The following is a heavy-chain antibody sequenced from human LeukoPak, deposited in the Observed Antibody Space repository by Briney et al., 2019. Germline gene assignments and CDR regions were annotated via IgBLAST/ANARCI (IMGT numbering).Heavy chain of an antibody. CDR3: ARQSGPYYGSLDY. V-gene: IGHV3-23*01. D-gene: IGHD1-26*01. CDR1: GFTFRSYA. J-gene: IGHJ4*02. CDR2: ISGSGDIT. Sequence: QPGGSLRLSCAASGFTFRSYAMSWVRQAPGKGLEWVSAISGSGDITYYADSVKGRFTMSRDNFKNTLYLQMNSLRAEDTAVYYCARQSGPYYGSLDYWGQGTLVTVSS.